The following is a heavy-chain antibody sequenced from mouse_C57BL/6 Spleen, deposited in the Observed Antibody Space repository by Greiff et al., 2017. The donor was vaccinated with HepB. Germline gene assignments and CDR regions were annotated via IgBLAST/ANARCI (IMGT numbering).Heavy chain of an antibody. CDR3: AIEGRGRGNYFDY. CDR2: IHPSDGDT. Sequence: QVQLQQPGAELVKPGASVKVSCKASGYTFTSYWMHWVKQRPGQGLEWIGRIHPSDGDTNYNQKFKGKATLTVDKSSSTAYMQLSSLTSEDSAVYYCAIEGRGRGNYFDYWGQGTTLTVSS. D-gene: IGHD3-3*01. V-gene: IGHV1-74*01. CDR1: GYTFTSYW. J-gene: IGHJ2*01.